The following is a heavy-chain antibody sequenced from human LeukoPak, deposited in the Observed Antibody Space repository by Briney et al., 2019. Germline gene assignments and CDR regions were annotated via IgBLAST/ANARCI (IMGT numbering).Heavy chain of an antibody. V-gene: IGHV3-23*01. CDR2: VVGAGTTT. CDR3: AKARLSTGWAYNDY. J-gene: IGHJ4*02. D-gene: IGHD6-19*01. CDR1: GFTFVNYA. Sequence: GGSLRLSCAASGFTFVNYAMSWVRQAPGKGLEWVSAVVGAGTTTFYADSVKGRFTISRDNSKNTVYLQTNSLRAGDTAVYYCAKARLSTGWAYNDYWGQGTLVTVSS.